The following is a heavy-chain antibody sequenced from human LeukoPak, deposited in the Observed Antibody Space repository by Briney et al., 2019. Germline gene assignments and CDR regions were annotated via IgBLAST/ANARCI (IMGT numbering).Heavy chain of an antibody. V-gene: IGHV4-59*01. CDR1: GGSISSYY. CDR3: ARDPGYSGYDY. Sequence: SETLSLTCTVSGGSISSYYWSWIRQPPGKGLEWIGYIYYSGSTNYNPSLKSRVTISVDTSKNQFSLKLSSVTAADTAVYYCARDPGYSGYDYWGQGTLVTVSS. CDR2: IYYSGST. D-gene: IGHD5-12*01. J-gene: IGHJ4*02.